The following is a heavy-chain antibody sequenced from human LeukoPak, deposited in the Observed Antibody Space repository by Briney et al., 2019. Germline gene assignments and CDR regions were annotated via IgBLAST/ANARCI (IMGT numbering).Heavy chain of an antibody. D-gene: IGHD1-26*01. CDR3: ARLTLKLTSGAFDI. Sequence: SETLSLTCTVSGGSISSSSYYWGWIRQPPGKGLEWIGEINHSGSTNYNPSLKSRVTISVDTSKNQFSLKLSSVTAADTAVYYCARLTLKLTSGAFDIWGQGTMVTVSS. V-gene: IGHV4-39*07. CDR1: GGSISSSSYY. CDR2: INHSGST. J-gene: IGHJ3*02.